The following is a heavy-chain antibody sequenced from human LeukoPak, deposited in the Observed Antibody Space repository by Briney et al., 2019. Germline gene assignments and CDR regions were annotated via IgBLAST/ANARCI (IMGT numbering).Heavy chain of an antibody. CDR2: IYYNGNT. V-gene: IGHV4-34*11. J-gene: IGHJ4*02. Sequence: SETLSLTCAVYGGSFSGYYWSWIRQPPGKGLEWIGHIYYNGNTNYKPSLKSRATISVDTSKNQFSLELSSVTAADTAVYYCARVWDHDYGDLYFDYWGQGNLVTVSS. D-gene: IGHD4-17*01. CDR1: GGSFSGYY. CDR3: ARVWDHDYGDLYFDY.